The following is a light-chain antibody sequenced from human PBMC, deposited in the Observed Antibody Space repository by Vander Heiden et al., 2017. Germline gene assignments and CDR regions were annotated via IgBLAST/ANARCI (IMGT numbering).Light chain of an antibody. V-gene: IGLV3-21*03. CDR3: QVWVTGSDLYVV. Sequence: SYVLTQPPSVSVAPGKAARITCGGNNIGSKSVHWYQQKPGQAPVLVVYDDSDRHSGIPERFSGSNSGNTATLTISRVEAGDEADYYCQVWVTGSDLYVVFGGGTKLTVL. CDR2: DDS. CDR1: NIGSKS. J-gene: IGLJ2*01.